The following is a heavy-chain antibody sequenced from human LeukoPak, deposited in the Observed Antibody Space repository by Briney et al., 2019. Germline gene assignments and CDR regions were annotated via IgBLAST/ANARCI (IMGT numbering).Heavy chain of an antibody. CDR2: ISSSGTT. J-gene: IGHJ4*02. Sequence: SETLSLTCAVTGASITNEDFFWGWIRQPPGKGLEWVGTISSSGTTYYSPSLRSRLTISVDTSKNHFSLKLTSVTAADTAVYYCVAEVEAADSPLGHLNFDSWGRESWPPSPQ. CDR3: VAEVEAADSPLGHLNFDS. CDR1: GASITNEDFF. V-gene: IGHV4-39*02. D-gene: IGHD2-15*01.